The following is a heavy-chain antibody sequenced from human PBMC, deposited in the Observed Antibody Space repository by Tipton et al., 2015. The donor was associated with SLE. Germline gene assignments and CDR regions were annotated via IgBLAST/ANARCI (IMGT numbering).Heavy chain of an antibody. CDR1: GDSISSSAYY. D-gene: IGHD1-26*01. CDR3: AGMSYPREGYFDY. Sequence: TLSLTCTVSGDSISSSAYYWGWIRQPPGKGLEWIGSIYHSGSTYYNPSLKSRVTISVDTSKNQFSLKLSSVTAADTAVYYCAGMSYPREGYFDYWGQGTLVTVSS. V-gene: IGHV4-39*07. CDR2: IYHSGST. J-gene: IGHJ4*02.